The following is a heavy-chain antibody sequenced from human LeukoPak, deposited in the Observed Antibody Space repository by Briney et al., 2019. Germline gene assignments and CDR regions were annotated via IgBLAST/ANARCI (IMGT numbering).Heavy chain of an antibody. CDR1: GFTFSSYG. CDR2: IKQDGSEK. D-gene: IGHD3-10*01. Sequence: GGSLRLSCAASGFTFSSYGMSWVRQAPGKGLEWVANIKQDGSEKDYVDSVKGRFTISRDNAKNSLYLQMNSLTAEDTAVYYCARSVGSGSYWPFRSFDYWGQGTLVTVSS. J-gene: IGHJ4*02. V-gene: IGHV3-7*01. CDR3: ARSVGSGSYWPFRSFDY.